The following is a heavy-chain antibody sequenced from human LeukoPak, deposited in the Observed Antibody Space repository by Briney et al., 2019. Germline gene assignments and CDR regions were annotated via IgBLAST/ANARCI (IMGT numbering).Heavy chain of an antibody. CDR2: ISSSGSII. J-gene: IGHJ1*01. CDR3: ARGKYDSSPFLQH. D-gene: IGHD3-22*01. V-gene: IGHV3-11*01. Sequence: PGRSLRLSCAASGFTFSDYYMSWIRQAPGKGLEWVSYISSSGSIIYYADSVKGRFTISRDNAKNSMYLQMNSLRAEDTAVYDCARGKYDSSPFLQHWGQGTLVTVSS. CDR1: GFTFSDYY.